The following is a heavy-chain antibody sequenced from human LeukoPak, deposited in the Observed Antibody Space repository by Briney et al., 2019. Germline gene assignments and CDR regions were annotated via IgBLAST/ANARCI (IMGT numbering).Heavy chain of an antibody. CDR1: XXXFXDYY. CDR2: ISSSGSTI. Sequence: PGGSLRLXCAAXXXXFXDYYMSWIRQAPGKGLEWVSYISSSGSTIYYADSVKGRFTISRDNAKNSLYLQMNSLRAEDTAVYYCAREGIAAAADYWYFDLWGRGTLVTVSS. V-gene: IGHV3-11*04. D-gene: IGHD6-13*01. CDR3: AREGIAAAADYWYFDL. J-gene: IGHJ2*01.